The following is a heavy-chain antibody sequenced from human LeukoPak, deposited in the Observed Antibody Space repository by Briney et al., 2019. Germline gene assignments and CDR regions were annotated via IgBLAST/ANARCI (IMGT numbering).Heavy chain of an antibody. CDR3: ARVGNCSGGSCYFDY. J-gene: IGHJ4*02. Sequence: GGSLRLSCAASGFTFSSYAMHWVRQAPGKGLELVAVISYDGSNKYYAESVKGRFTISRDNSKNTLYLQMNSLRAEDTAVYYCARVGNCSGGSCYFDYWGQGTLVTVSS. CDR1: GFTFSSYA. V-gene: IGHV3-30-3*01. D-gene: IGHD2-15*01. CDR2: ISYDGSNK.